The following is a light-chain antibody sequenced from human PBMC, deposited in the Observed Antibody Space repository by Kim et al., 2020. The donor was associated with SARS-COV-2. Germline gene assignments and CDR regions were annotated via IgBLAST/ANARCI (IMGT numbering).Light chain of an antibody. V-gene: IGKV3-11*01. CDR2: DAS. CDR3: QQRSNSAGT. J-gene: IGKJ4*01. Sequence: EIVLTQSPATLSLSPGERATLSCRASQSVSSYLVWYQQKPGQAPRLLISDASNRATGIPSRFSGSGSGTDFTLTISSLEPEDFAVYYWQQRSNSAGTFGGGTKVDIK. CDR1: QSVSSY.